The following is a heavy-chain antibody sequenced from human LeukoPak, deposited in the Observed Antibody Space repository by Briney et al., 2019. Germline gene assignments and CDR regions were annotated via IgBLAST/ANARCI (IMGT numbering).Heavy chain of an antibody. J-gene: IGHJ4*02. CDR3: AKDWTTVVTPKGYYFDS. D-gene: IGHD4-23*01. V-gene: IGHV3-23*01. CDR1: GFSFNNYA. Sequence: GGSLRLSCAASGFSFNNYAMSWVRQAPGKGLEWVSAISTTGCSTYYADSVKGRFTVSRDNSKNTLSLQMDSLIVEDTALYYCAKDWTTVVTPKGYYFDSWGQGTLVTISS. CDR2: ISTTGCST.